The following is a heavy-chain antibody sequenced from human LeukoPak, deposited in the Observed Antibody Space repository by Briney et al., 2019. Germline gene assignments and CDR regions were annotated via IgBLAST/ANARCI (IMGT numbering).Heavy chain of an antibody. D-gene: IGHD2-2*02. CDR3: ARDSYCSSTSCYIGCYYYYYMDV. CDR2: IKQDGSEK. J-gene: IGHJ6*03. Sequence: GGSLRLSCAASGFTFSSYWMSWVRQAPGKGLEWVANIKQDGSEKYYVDSVKGRFTISRDNAKNSLYLQMNSLRAEDTAVYYCARDSYCSSTSCYIGCYYYYYMDVWGKGTTVTVSS. V-gene: IGHV3-7*01. CDR1: GFTFSSYW.